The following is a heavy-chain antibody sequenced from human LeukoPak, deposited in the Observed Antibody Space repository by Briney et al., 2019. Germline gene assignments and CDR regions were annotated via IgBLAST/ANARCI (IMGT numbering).Heavy chain of an antibody. CDR1: GFTFSNYA. CDR2: ISSRGDNT. J-gene: IGHJ4*02. Sequence: GGPLILSCAASGFTFSNYAMSWVHQAPGRGLEWVSTISSRGDNTYDADSVKGRFTISRDNAKNSLYLQMNSLRAEDTALYYCARDSSGYSPFDYRGQGTLVTVSS. CDR3: ARDSSGYSPFDY. V-gene: IGHV3-23*01. D-gene: IGHD3-22*01.